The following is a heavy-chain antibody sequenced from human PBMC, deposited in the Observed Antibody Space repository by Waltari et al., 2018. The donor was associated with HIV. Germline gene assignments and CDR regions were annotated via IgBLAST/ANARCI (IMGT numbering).Heavy chain of an antibody. CDR2: IYYSGST. V-gene: IGHV4-39*01. CDR3: ARQAYDFWSGYYKPFDY. CDR1: GGSISSSSYY. D-gene: IGHD3-3*01. J-gene: IGHJ4*02. Sequence: QLQLQESGPGLVKPSETLSLTCTVSGGSISSSSYYWGWIRQPPGKGLEWIGSIYYSGSTYYNPSLKSRVTISVDTSKNQFSLKLSSVTAADTAVYYCARQAYDFWSGYYKPFDYWGQGTLVTVSS.